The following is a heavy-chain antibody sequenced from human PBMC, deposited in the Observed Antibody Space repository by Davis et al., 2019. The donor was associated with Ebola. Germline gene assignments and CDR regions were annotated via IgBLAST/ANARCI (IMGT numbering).Heavy chain of an antibody. CDR1: GYTLTELS. Sequence: ASVKVSCKVSGYTLTELSMHWVRQAPGKGLEWMGGFDPEDGETIYAQKFQGRVTMTEDTSTGTAYMELSSLRSEDTAVYYCATGLRNWAYFDYWGQGTLVTVSS. CDR3: ATGLRNWAYFDY. CDR2: FDPEDGET. V-gene: IGHV1-24*01. J-gene: IGHJ4*02. D-gene: IGHD7-27*01.